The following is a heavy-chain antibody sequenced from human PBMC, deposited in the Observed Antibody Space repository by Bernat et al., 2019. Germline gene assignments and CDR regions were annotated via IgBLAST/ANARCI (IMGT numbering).Heavy chain of an antibody. CDR1: GFTFSSHA. D-gene: IGHD2-15*01. J-gene: IGHJ6*02. CDR2: ISVTGDST. Sequence: EVQLLESGGGLVQPGGSLRLSCAASGFTFSSHAMNWVRQAPGKGLEWVSGISVTGDSTYYADSVKGRFTISRDNSKNTLYLQMNSLRAEDTAVHYCARAKLYCGGSCNSRYHYGMDVWGQGTTVTVSS. CDR3: ARAKLYCGGSCNSRYHYGMDV. V-gene: IGHV3-23*01.